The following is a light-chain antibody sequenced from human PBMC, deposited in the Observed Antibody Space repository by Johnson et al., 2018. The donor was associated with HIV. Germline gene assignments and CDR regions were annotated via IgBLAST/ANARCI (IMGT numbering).Light chain of an antibody. CDR1: ISDVVNYA. CDR3: FTGDHGPRTYI. V-gene: IGLV1-41*01. CDR2: ENN. Sequence: QSVLTQPPSVSAAPGQKVTISCSGGISDVVNYAESWCHRLPGTAPKLLFYENNIRPSGIPERFSGSQSGSSATLGITGRWPEDEGDYYCFTGDHGPRTYIFGSGTKVTVL. J-gene: IGLJ1*01.